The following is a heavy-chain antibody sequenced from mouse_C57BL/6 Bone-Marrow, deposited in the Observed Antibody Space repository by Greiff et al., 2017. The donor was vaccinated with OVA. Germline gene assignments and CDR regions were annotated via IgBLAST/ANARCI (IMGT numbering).Heavy chain of an antibody. V-gene: IGHV14-1*01. CDR2: IDPEDGDT. D-gene: IGHD2-3*01. Sequence: VQLQQSGAELVRPGASVKLSCTASGFNIKDYYMHWVKQRPEQGLEWIGRIDPEDGDTEYAPKFQGKATMTADTSSNTAYLQLSSLTSEDTAVYYCYPYLDGYYDFDYWGQGTTLTVSS. CDR1: GFNIKDYY. CDR3: YPYLDGYYDFDY. J-gene: IGHJ2*01.